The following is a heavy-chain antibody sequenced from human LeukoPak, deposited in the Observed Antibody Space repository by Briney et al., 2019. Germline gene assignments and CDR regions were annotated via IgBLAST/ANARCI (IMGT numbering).Heavy chain of an antibody. CDR1: GGTFNSYA. J-gene: IGHJ3*02. D-gene: IGHD3-22*01. V-gene: IGHV1-69*04. CDR2: IIPILGIA. Sequence: SVTVSCMASGGTFNSYAISWVRQAPGQGLEWMGRIIPILGIANYAQKFQGRVTITADKSTSTAYMELNSLRAEDTAVYYCARDGYYYDSSGSPWAFDIWGQGTMVTVSS. CDR3: ARDGYYYDSSGSPWAFDI.